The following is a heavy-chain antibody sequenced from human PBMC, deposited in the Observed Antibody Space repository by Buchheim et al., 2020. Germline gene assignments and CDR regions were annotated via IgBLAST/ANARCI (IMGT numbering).Heavy chain of an antibody. CDR1: GFTFSDYW. Sequence: EVQLVESGGGLVQPGGSLRLSCAASGFTFSDYWMTWVRQAPGKGLEWVANINRDGSEKIYVDSVKGRFTISRDYAKISLNLQMNSLRAEDTAVYYCAREGREQPIDYWGQGTL. J-gene: IGHJ4*02. V-gene: IGHV3-7*01. CDR2: INRDGSEK. CDR3: AREGREQPIDY. D-gene: IGHD1-26*01.